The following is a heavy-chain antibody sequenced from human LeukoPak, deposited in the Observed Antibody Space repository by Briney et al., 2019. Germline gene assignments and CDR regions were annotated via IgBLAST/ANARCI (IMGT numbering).Heavy chain of an antibody. CDR1: GFTFSSYS. CDR2: ISSSSSTI. J-gene: IGHJ6*03. CDR3: ASSRPYYYYMDV. Sequence: GGSLRLSCAASGFTFSSYSMNWVRQAPGKGLEWVSYISSSSSTIYYADSVKGRFTISRDNAKNSLYLQMNSLRAEDTAVYYCASSRPYYYYMDVWGKGTTVTVSS. V-gene: IGHV3-48*01.